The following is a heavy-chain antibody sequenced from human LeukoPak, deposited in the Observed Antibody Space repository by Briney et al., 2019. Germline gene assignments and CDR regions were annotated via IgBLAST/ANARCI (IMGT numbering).Heavy chain of an antibody. J-gene: IGHJ4*02. V-gene: IGHV4-39*06. CDR2: IYYSGST. CDR1: GGSISSSSYY. Sequence: SETLSLTCTVSGGSISSSSYYWGWIRQPPGKGLEWIGSIYYSGSTYYNPSLKRRVTISVDRSKNQFPLKLSSVTAADTAVYYCARWPHTGGGFDYWGQGTLVTVSS. CDR3: ARWPHTGGGFDY. D-gene: IGHD3-10*01.